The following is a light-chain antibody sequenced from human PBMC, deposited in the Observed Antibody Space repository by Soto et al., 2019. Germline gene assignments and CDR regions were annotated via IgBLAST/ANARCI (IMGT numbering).Light chain of an antibody. Sequence: EIELTQSPAILSVSPGERATLSCRASQSISRSLAWYQQKPGQAPRLLISDASTRATGIPARFSGSGSGTEFTLTISSLQSEDFALYYCQQYKNWPHFTFGPGTTVDIK. CDR2: DAS. CDR3: QQYKNWPHFT. V-gene: IGKV3-15*01. J-gene: IGKJ3*01. CDR1: QSISRS.